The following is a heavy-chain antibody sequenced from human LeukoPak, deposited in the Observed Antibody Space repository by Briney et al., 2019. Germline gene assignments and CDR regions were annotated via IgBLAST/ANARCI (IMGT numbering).Heavy chain of an antibody. CDR2: IKGDGTET. Sequence: GGSLRLSCAASGLTFTNYWMTWVRQAPGKGLQWVANIKGDGTETHNVDSVKGRFTISRDNARNSLYLQMNTLRAEDTAVYYCACSPGGHPYYFDFWGQGTLVTVSS. CDR3: ACSPGGHPYYFDF. J-gene: IGHJ4*02. CDR1: GLTFTNYW. D-gene: IGHD2-8*02. V-gene: IGHV3-7*05.